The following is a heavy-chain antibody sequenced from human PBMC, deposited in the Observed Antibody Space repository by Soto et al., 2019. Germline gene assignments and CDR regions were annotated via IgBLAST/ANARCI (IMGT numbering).Heavy chain of an antibody. D-gene: IGHD6-19*01. J-gene: IGHJ6*02. V-gene: IGHV3-30-3*01. CDR3: ARDSFSSGWPHLASEGSYGMDV. Sequence: GGSLRLSCAASGFTFSSYAMHWVRQAPGKWLEWVAVISYDGSNKYYADSVKGRFTISRDNSKNTLYLQMNSLRAEDTAVYYCARDSFSSGWPHLASEGSYGMDVWGQGXTVTVYS. CDR2: ISYDGSNK. CDR1: GFTFSSYA.